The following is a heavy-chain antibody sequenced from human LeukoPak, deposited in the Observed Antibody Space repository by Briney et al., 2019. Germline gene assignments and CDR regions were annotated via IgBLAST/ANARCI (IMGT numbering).Heavy chain of an antibody. Sequence: GGSLRLSCAASAFTFSSYSMNWVRQAPGKGLVWVARITSDGSSTTYAESVKGRFTISRHNAKKTLYLQMNSLRAEDTAVYYCARDWYHAIDYWGEGTLVTVSS. J-gene: IGHJ4*02. CDR1: AFTFSSYS. CDR3: ARDWYHAIDY. CDR2: ITSDGSST. D-gene: IGHD2-2*01. V-gene: IGHV3-74*03.